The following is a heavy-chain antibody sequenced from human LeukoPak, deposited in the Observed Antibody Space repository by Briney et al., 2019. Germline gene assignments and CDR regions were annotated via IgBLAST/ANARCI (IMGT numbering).Heavy chain of an antibody. Sequence: SETLSLTCRVSGGSISSNYGSWIRQPAGKGLEWIGRIYTSGSTKYNPSLKSRVTMSVDTSKNQFSLKLSSVTSTDTAVYYCAREWNPSGWVDYFDSWGQGTLVTVSS. D-gene: IGHD1-1*01. J-gene: IGHJ4*02. CDR1: GGSISSNY. CDR3: AREWNPSGWVDYFDS. CDR2: IYTSGST. V-gene: IGHV4-4*07.